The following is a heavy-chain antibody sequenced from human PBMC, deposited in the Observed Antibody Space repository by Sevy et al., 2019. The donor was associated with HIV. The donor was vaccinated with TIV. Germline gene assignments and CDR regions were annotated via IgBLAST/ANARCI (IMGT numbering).Heavy chain of an antibody. CDR2: IWYDGSNK. D-gene: IGHD4-17*01. J-gene: IGHJ4*02. Sequence: GGSLRLSCAASGFTFSSYGMHWVRQAPGKGLEWVAVIWYDGSNKYYADSVKGRFTISRDNSKNTLYLQMNSLRAEDTAVYYGARHDYGDSMAFDYWGQGTLVTVSS. CDR1: GFTFSSYG. CDR3: ARHDYGDSMAFDY. V-gene: IGHV3-33*01.